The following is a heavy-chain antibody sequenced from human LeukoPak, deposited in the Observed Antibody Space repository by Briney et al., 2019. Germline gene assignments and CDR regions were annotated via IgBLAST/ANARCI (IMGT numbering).Heavy chain of an antibody. V-gene: IGHV1-46*02. Sequence: ASVKVSCKASGYTFNGYYMHWVRQAPGQGLELIGKINPSGGSISYAQKFQGRVTVTRDTSTSTVYMDLSSLRSEDTAVYYCARVSTYGDYDYWGQGTVVTVSS. CDR1: GYTFNGYY. D-gene: IGHD4-17*01. CDR2: INPSGGSI. J-gene: IGHJ4*02. CDR3: ARVSTYGDYDY.